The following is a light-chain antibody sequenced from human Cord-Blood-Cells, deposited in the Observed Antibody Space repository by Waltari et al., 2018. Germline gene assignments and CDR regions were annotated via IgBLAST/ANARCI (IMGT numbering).Light chain of an antibody. Sequence: SYELTQPPSVSVSPGQTASITCSGDKLGEKYACWYQQKPGQSPVLVIYQDSKRPSGIPERFSGSNSGNTATLTISGTQAMDEADYYCQAWDSSTNYVFGTGTKVTVL. J-gene: IGLJ1*01. CDR1: KLGEKY. CDR2: QDS. CDR3: QAWDSSTNYV. V-gene: IGLV3-1*01.